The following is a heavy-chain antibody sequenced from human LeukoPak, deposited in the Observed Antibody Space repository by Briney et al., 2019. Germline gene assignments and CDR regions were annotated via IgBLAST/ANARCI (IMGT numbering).Heavy chain of an antibody. CDR2: IIPIFGKA. CDR1: GGTFSSYA. Sequence: SVKVSCKASGGTFSSYAISWVRQAPGQGLEWMGGIIPIFGKANYTQKFQGRVTITADESTSTAYMELSSLRSEDTAVYYCARDRLRFLEWLSTHSDYYYYMDVGGKGTTVTVS. V-gene: IGHV1-69*13. D-gene: IGHD3-3*01. CDR3: ARDRLRFLEWLSTHSDYYYYMDV. J-gene: IGHJ6*03.